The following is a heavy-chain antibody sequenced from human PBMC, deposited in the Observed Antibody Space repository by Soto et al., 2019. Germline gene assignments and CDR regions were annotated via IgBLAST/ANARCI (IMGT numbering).Heavy chain of an antibody. CDR3: ARSRDGYDHFDY. D-gene: IGHD5-12*01. CDR2: IYYSGST. V-gene: IGHV4-39*07. Sequence: PSETLSLTCTVSGGSISSSSYYWGWIRQPPGTGLEWIGYIYYSGSTNYNPSLKSRVTISVDTSKNQFSLKLSSVTAADTAVYYCARSRDGYDHFDYWGQGTLVTVSS. J-gene: IGHJ4*02. CDR1: GGSISSSSYY.